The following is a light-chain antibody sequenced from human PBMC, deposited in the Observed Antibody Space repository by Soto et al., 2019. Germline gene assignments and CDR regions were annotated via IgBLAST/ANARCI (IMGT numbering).Light chain of an antibody. CDR1: QSLLYSAGETY. J-gene: IGKJ1*01. Sequence: EIVMTQTPLSLSVTPGQPASISCKSSQSLLYSAGETYVYWYLQKTGHPPQLLIYAVSRRFSGVSDRFSGSGSVTDVTLEISRVESDDAGIYYCMQTVKVPWTFGQGTKEEI. CDR2: AVS. CDR3: MQTVKVPWT. V-gene: IGKV2D-29*01.